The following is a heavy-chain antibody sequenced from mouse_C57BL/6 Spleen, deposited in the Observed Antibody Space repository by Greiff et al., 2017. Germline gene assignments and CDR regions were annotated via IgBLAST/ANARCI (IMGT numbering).Heavy chain of an antibody. CDR2: IFPGSGST. CDR3: AGGYLPFAD. V-gene: IGHV1-9*01. CDR1: GYTFTGYW. J-gene: IGHJ3*01. Sequence: QVQLQQSGAELMKPGASVKLSCKATGYTFTGYWLEWVKQRPGHGLEWIGEIFPGSGSTNYNEKFKGKATLTADTSSNTAYMPLSSLTTEDSANCYCAGGYLPFADWGQGTLVTVSA.